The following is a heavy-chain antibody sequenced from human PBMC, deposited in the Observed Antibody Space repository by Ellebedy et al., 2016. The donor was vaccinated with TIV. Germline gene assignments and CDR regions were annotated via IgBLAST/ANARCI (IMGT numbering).Heavy chain of an antibody. J-gene: IGHJ4*02. CDR2: IKQDGSES. V-gene: IGHV3-7*01. D-gene: IGHD6-19*01. CDR3: ARDQWLGRAYYFDY. Sequence: GGSLRLSCAASGFTFSNYWMTWVRQAPGKGLEWVANIKQDGSESYYVDSVKGRFAISRDNAKNSLYLQMNSLGDEDTAVYYCARDQWLGRAYYFDYWGQGTLVTVSS. CDR1: GFTFSNYW.